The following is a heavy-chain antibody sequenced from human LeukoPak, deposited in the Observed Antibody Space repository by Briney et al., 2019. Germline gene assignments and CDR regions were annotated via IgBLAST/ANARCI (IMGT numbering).Heavy chain of an antibody. CDR3: ARGSYDFWSGYYPNDY. CDR2: ISSSGSTI. V-gene: IGHV3-11*01. CDR1: GFTFSDYY. D-gene: IGHD3-3*01. J-gene: IGHJ4*02. Sequence: PGGSLRLSCAASGFTFSDYYMSWIRQALGKGLERVSYISSSGSTIYYADSMKGRFTISRDNAKNSLYLQMNSLRAEDTAVYYCARGSYDFWSGYYPNDYWGQGTLVTVSS.